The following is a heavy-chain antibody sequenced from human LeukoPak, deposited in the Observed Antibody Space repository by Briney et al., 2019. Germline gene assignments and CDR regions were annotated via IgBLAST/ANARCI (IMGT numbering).Heavy chain of an antibody. V-gene: IGHV3-48*04. Sequence: GGSLRLSCAASGFTFSSYSMNWVRQAPGKGLEWVSYISSSSSTIYYADSVKGRFTISRDNAKNSLYLQMNSLRAEDTAVYYCAKDLLLLWFGELVDYWGQGTLVTVSS. CDR2: ISSSSSTI. CDR3: AKDLLLLWFGELVDY. CDR1: GFTFSSYS. D-gene: IGHD3-10*01. J-gene: IGHJ4*02.